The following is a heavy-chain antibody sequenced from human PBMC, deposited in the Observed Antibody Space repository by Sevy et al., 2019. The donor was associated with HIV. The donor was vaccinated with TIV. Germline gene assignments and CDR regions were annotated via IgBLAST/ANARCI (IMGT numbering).Heavy chain of an antibody. CDR3: AREGCTKPHDY. V-gene: IGHV3-23*01. D-gene: IGHD2-8*01. J-gene: IGHJ4*02. CDR2: LSFGCGEI. CDR1: GFTFSKYS. Sequence: GGSLRLSCAASGFTFSKYSMSWVRQPPGKGLEWVSTLSFGCGEINYADSVKGRFTTSRDNSKSSVDLQMNNLRPADTAVYYCAREGCTKPHDYWGQGTLVTVSS.